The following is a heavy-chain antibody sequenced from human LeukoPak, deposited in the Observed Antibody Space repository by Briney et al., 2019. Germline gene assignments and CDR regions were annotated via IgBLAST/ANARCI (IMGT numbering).Heavy chain of an antibody. CDR1: GGSFSGYY. Sequence: SETLSLTCAVSGGSFSGYYRSWIRQPPGKGLGWIGEINHSGSTNYNPSLKSRVTISVDTSKNQFSLKLSSVTAADTAVYYCARDGADFWSGYYTPWYFDYWGQGTLVTVSS. D-gene: IGHD3-3*01. CDR3: ARDGADFWSGYYTPWYFDY. V-gene: IGHV4-34*01. J-gene: IGHJ4*02. CDR2: INHSGST.